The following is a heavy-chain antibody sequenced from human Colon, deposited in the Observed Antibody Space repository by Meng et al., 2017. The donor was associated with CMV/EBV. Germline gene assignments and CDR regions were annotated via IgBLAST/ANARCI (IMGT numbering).Heavy chain of an antibody. Sequence: GESLKISCAASGFTFSSYAMSWVLQAPGKGLEWVSGISGSGGSTYYADSVKGRFTISRDNSKNTLYLQMNSLRAEDTAVYYCAKGWGAYFDWWNFDYWGQGTLVTVSS. D-gene: IGHD3-9*01. CDR1: GFTFSSYA. CDR2: ISGSGGST. CDR3: AKGWGAYFDWWNFDY. J-gene: IGHJ4*02. V-gene: IGHV3-23*01.